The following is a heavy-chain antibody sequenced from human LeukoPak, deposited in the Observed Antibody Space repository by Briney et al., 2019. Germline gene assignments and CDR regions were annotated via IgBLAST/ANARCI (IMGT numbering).Heavy chain of an antibody. CDR2: INPSGGST. CDR3: ARDSLYYDSSGYYTH. D-gene: IGHD3-22*01. CDR1: GYTFTCYY. J-gene: IGHJ4*02. Sequence: ASVKVSCKASGYTFTCYYMHRVRQAPGQGLEWMGIINPSGGSTSYAQKFQGRVTMTRDTSTSTVYMELSSLRSEDTAVYYCARDSLYYDSSGYYTHWGQGTLVTVSS. V-gene: IGHV1-46*01.